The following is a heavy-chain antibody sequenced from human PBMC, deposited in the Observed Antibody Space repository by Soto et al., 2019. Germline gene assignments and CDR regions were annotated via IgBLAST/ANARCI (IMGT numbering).Heavy chain of an antibody. D-gene: IGHD3-22*01. J-gene: IGHJ4*02. CDR2: IYYSGST. CDR1: GGSISTSSYY. V-gene: IGHV4-39*01. Sequence: QLQLQESGPGLVKPSEALSLTCTVSGGSISTSSYYRGWIRQPPGKGLEWIGSIYYSGSTYYNPSLKSRVTISVDTSKNQFSLKLSSVTAADTAVYYCARDYDSSGDYWGQGTLVTVSS. CDR3: ARDYDSSGDY.